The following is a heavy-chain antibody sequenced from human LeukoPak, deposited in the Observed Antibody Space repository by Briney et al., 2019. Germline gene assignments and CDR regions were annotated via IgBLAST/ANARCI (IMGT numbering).Heavy chain of an antibody. Sequence: GSLRLSCATSGFTFSSYMMNWVRQAPGKGLEWVSSISSSSSYIYYADSVKGRFTISRDNAKNSLYLQMNSLRTEDTAIYYCATAGDGYDPSFDYWGQGTLVTVSS. CDR1: GFTFSSYM. J-gene: IGHJ4*02. CDR3: ATAGDGYDPSFDY. CDR2: ISSSSSYI. D-gene: IGHD5-12*01. V-gene: IGHV3-21*01.